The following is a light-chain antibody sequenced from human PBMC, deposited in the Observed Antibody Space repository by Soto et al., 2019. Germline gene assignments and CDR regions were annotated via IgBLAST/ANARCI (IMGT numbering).Light chain of an antibody. CDR2: GAS. V-gene: IGKV3-15*01. CDR1: QGISRY. J-gene: IGKJ5*01. Sequence: TQSPSSLSASVGDSGTSTCRASQGISRYLSWYQQKPGQAPRLLIYGASTRATGIPARFSGSGSGTEFTLTISSLQSEDFEIYYCQQYNNWPITFGQGTRLEIK. CDR3: QQYNNWPIT.